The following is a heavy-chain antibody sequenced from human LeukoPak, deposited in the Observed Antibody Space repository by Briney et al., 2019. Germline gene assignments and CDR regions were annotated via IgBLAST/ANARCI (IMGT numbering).Heavy chain of an antibody. D-gene: IGHD4-17*01. V-gene: IGHV4-59*01. CDR1: GGSISIYY. Sequence: SETLSLTCTISGGSISIYYWSWIRQSPGKGLEWIGHIYYSGTNFNPSLKSRVTISVDTSKNQFSLKLSSVTAADTAVYYCTGTRHDYGDYYFDYWGQGTLVTVSS. CDR3: TGTRHDYGDYYFDY. CDR2: IYYSGT. J-gene: IGHJ4*02.